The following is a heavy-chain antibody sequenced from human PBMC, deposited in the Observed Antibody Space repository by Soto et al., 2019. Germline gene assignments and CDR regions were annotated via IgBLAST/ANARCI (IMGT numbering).Heavy chain of an antibody. CDR3: ARDDEYSGNSIDV. D-gene: IGHD3-10*01. CDR1: EFTFSNYG. CDR2: ILNDGSNR. Sequence: QVQLVESGGGVVQPGRSLRLSCAASEFTFSNYGMHWVRQAPGKGLEWVAVILNDGSNRYHADSVKDRFTISRDNSKNTLYWQMKTLRAEDTAVYYCARDDEYSGNSIDVWGQGSTVTVS. V-gene: IGHV3-33*01. J-gene: IGHJ6*02.